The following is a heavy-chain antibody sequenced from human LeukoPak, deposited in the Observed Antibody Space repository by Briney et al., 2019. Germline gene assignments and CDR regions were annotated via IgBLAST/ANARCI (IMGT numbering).Heavy chain of an antibody. CDR1: GFSFSTYT. J-gene: IGHJ4*03. CDR2: IYGSGRATA. Sequence: PGGSLRLACAASGFSFSTYTMSWVRQTPARGLECVASIYGSGRATALYSESVKGRFSISRDNSENTVYLQMDSLRAEDTAVYFWAKDKGPDDRWNFDYWGQGALVTVSS. V-gene: IGHV3-23*01. D-gene: IGHD1-1*01. CDR3: AKDKGPDDRWNFDY.